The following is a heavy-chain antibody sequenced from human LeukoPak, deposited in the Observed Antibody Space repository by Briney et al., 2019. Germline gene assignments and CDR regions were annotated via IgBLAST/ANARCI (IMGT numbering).Heavy chain of an antibody. CDR1: GFTFSSYA. J-gene: IGHJ4*02. V-gene: IGHV3-23*01. D-gene: IGHD3-16*02. CDR3: AKVSDYVWGSYRYTYFDY. Sequence: GGSLRLSCAASGFTFSSYAMSWVRQVPGKGLEWVSAISGSGGSTYYADSVKGRFTISRDNSKNTLYLQMNSLRAEDTAVYYCAKVSDYVWGSYRYTYFDYWGQGTLVTVSS. CDR2: ISGSGGST.